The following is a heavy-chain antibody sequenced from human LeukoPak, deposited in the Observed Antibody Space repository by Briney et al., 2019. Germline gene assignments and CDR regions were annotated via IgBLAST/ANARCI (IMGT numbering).Heavy chain of an antibody. Sequence: SETLSLTCTVSGGSISSYYWSWIRQPPGKGLEWIGYIYYSGSTNYNPSLKSRVTISVDTSKNQFSPKLSSVTAADTAVYYCARCYSSSWYFPPNAFDIWGQGTMVTVSS. CDR3: ARCYSSSWYFPPNAFDI. D-gene: IGHD6-13*01. CDR1: GGSISSYY. J-gene: IGHJ3*02. CDR2: IYYSGST. V-gene: IGHV4-59*01.